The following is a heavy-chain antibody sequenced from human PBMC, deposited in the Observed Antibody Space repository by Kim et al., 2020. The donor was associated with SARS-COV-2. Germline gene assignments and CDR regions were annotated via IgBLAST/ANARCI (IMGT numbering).Heavy chain of an antibody. CDR2: ISSSSSYI. Sequence: GGSLRLSCAASGFTFISYSMNWVRQAPGKGLEWVSSISSSSSYIYYADSVKGRFTISRDNAKNSLYLQMNSLRAEDTAVYYCARPFRWRISNDYGDYVYYFDYGGQGTLVTVSS. J-gene: IGHJ4*02. V-gene: IGHV3-21*01. CDR1: GFTFISYS. D-gene: IGHD4-17*01. CDR3: ARPFRWRISNDYGDYVYYFDY.